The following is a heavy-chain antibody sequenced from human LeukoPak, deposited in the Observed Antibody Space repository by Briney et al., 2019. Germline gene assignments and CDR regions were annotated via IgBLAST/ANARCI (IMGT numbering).Heavy chain of an antibody. Sequence: SVKVSCKASGGTFSSYAISWVRQAPGQGLEWMGGIIPIFGTANYAQKFQGRVTITADESTSTAYMELRSLRSDDTAMYYCARDPGYADAFDIWGQGTMVTVSS. CDR3: ARDPGYADAFDI. D-gene: IGHD1-1*01. V-gene: IGHV1-69*13. CDR1: GGTFSSYA. J-gene: IGHJ3*02. CDR2: IIPIFGTA.